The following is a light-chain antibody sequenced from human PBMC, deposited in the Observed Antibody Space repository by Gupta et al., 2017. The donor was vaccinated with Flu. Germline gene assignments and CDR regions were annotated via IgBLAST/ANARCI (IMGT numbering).Light chain of an antibody. CDR2: DAS. Sequence: GTLSLSPGERATLSCRASQSVSSSYLAWYQQKPGQAPSLLIYDASSRATGIPGRFSGSGSGTDFTLTISRLEPEDFAVYYCQQDGSSPRTFGQGTRVEIK. CDR3: QQDGSSPRT. V-gene: IGKV3-20*01. CDR1: QSVSSSY. J-gene: IGKJ1*01.